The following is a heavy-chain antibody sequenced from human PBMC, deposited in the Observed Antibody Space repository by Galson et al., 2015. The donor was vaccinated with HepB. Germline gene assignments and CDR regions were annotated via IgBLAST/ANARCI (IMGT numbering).Heavy chain of an antibody. D-gene: IGHD3-3*01. CDR2: ISYSGST. CDR1: GGFSSSTNYY. V-gene: IGHV4-39*01. J-gene: IGHJ6*02. Sequence: SETLSLTCTVSGGFSSSTNYYWGWIRQSPGKGLEWIGSISYSGSTDYNPSLKSRVAISIDTSRNQLSLKLSSVTAADTAVYFCARQGIRFVRDMDVWGQGTTVTVSS. CDR3: ARQGIRFVRDMDV.